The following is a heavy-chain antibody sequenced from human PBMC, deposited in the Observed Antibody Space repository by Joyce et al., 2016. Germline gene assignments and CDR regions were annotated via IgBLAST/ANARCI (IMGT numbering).Heavy chain of an antibody. D-gene: IGHD3-22*01. Sequence: QVQLVESGGGAVQPGRSLRLSCAASGFTFSNSGMHWVRQAPGKGRGGVGVISYDGNFKYYGDSVKGRFTISRDNSKNTLFLQMTSLRAEDTAVYFCAKGIYRSSAGAVDNWGQGTLVSVSS. CDR1: GFTFSNSG. J-gene: IGHJ4*02. CDR2: ISYDGNFK. CDR3: AKGIYRSSAGAVDN. V-gene: IGHV3-30*18.